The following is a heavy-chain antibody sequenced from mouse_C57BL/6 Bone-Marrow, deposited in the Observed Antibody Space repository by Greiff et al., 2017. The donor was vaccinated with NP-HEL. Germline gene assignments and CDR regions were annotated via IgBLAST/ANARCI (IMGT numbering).Heavy chain of an antibody. Sequence: EVMLVESGGGLVQPGGSLSLSCAASGFTFTDYYMSWVRQPPGKALEWLGFIRNKANGYTTEYSASVKGRFTISRANSQSILYLQMNALRADDSATYYCARFPSGYFDVWGTGTTVTVSS. J-gene: IGHJ1*03. CDR2: IRNKANGYTT. CDR1: GFTFTDYY. V-gene: IGHV7-3*01. CDR3: ARFPSGYFDV.